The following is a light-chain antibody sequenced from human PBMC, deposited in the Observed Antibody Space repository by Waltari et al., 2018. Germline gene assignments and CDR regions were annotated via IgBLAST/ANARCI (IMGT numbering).Light chain of an antibody. CDR3: CSYAGNYIWV. J-gene: IGLJ3*02. Sequence: QSALTQPAAVSGSPGQSVTISCTGASSEIGRYDLVSWYKQPPGNAPKLVISDVTKRPSGVSDRFSGSKSGDTASLTISGLQFEDEADYYCCSYAGNYIWVFGGGTRLTVL. V-gene: IGLV2-23*02. CDR1: SSEIGRYDL. CDR2: DVT.